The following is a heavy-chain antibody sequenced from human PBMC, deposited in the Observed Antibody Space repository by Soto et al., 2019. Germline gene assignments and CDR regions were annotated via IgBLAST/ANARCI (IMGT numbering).Heavy chain of an antibody. D-gene: IGHD5-18*01. CDR1: GYTFTSYG. V-gene: IGHV1-18*01. CDR2: ISAYNGNT. J-gene: IGHJ6*02. Sequence: QVQLVQSGAEVKKPGASVKVSCKASGYTFTSYGISWVRQAPGQGLAWMGWISAYNGNTNYAQKLQGRVTMTTDTSTSTAYMELRSLRSDDTAVYYCARDGVDTATGYYFGMDVWGQGTTVTVSS. CDR3: ARDGVDTATGYYFGMDV.